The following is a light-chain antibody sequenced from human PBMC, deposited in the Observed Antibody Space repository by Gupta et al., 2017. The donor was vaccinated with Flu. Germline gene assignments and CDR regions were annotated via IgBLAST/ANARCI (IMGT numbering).Light chain of an antibody. CDR1: QSIRSN. V-gene: IGKV3-15*01. Sequence: ERATRSCRASQSIRSNVAWYQQKPGQAPRLLIYGSSTRATDVPARFSGSGSGTEFTLTISGLQSEDFAVYYCQQYNNWPFVTFGGGTKVEIK. J-gene: IGKJ4*01. CDR3: QQYNNWPFVT. CDR2: GSS.